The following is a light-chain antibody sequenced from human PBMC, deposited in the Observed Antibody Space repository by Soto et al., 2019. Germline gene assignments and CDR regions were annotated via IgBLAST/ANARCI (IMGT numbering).Light chain of an antibody. CDR3: QHCDYLPI. J-gene: IGKJ3*01. Sequence: EIVMTQSPATLSVSPGERATLSCRASQSVSSNLAWYQQKPGQAPRFLIYGASTRATGIPARFSGSGSGTEFTLTISSLQSEDFATYYCQHCDYLPIFGPGTTVDFK. V-gene: IGKV3-15*01. CDR2: GAS. CDR1: QSVSSN.